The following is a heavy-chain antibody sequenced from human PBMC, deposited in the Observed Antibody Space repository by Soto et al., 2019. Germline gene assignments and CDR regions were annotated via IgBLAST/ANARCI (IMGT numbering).Heavy chain of an antibody. CDR1: GYTFTSYG. CDR3: ARALSPVWFGELFPPLDAFDI. V-gene: IGHV1-18*01. Sequence: GASVKVSCKASGYTFTSYGISWVRQAPGQGLEWMGWISAYNGNTNYAQKLQGRVTMTTDTSTSTAYMELRSLRSDDTAVYYCARALSPVWFGELFPPLDAFDIWGQGTMVTVSS. CDR2: ISAYNGNT. J-gene: IGHJ3*02. D-gene: IGHD3-10*01.